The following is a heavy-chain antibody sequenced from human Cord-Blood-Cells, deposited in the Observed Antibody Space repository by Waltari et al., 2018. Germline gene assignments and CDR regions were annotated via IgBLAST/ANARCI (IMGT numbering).Heavy chain of an antibody. Sequence: QVQLQESGPGLVKPSQTLSLTCTVSGGSISSGGYYWSWIRQHPGKGLGWIGYIYYSGSTYYNPSLKRRVTISVDTSKNQFSLKLSSVTAADTAVYYCARVIRGKMVYAKEYFQHWGQGTLVTVSS. D-gene: IGHD2-8*01. CDR2: IYYSGST. J-gene: IGHJ1*01. CDR1: GGSISSGGYY. CDR3: ARVIRGKMVYAKEYFQH. V-gene: IGHV4-31*03.